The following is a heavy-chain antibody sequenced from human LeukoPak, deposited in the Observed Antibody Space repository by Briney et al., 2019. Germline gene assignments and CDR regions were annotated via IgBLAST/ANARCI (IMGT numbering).Heavy chain of an antibody. CDR3: AREPLFYDFWSGYYDY. Sequence: GGSLRLSCAASGFTFSSYSMNWVRQAPGKGREWGSYISSSSSTIYYADSVKGRFTISIDNAKNSLYLQMNSLRAEDTAVYYCAREPLFYDFWSGYYDYWGQGTLVTVS. CDR1: GFTFSSYS. CDR2: ISSSSSTI. J-gene: IGHJ4*02. D-gene: IGHD3-3*01. V-gene: IGHV3-48*01.